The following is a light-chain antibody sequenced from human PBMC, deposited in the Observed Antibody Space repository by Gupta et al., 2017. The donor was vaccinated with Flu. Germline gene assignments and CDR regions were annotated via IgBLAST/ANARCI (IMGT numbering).Light chain of an antibody. V-gene: IGLV1-47*01. J-gene: IGLJ1*01. Sequence: RVIISCSGSNSNIGRDYVHWYRQLPGTAPALLIFKDNQRPSGVPDRFSGSKSGTSASLAISGLRSEDEADYYCVGWDARLSAYVFGTGTKVSVL. CDR1: NSNIGRDY. CDR3: VGWDARLSAYV. CDR2: KDN.